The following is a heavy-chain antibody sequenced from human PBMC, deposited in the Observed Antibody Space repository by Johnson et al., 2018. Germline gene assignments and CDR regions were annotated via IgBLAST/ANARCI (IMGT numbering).Heavy chain of an antibody. D-gene: IGHD3-22*01. J-gene: IGHJ6*03. CDR3: ARDHDYDSSGFYYYYMDV. CDR1: GFTFSNYA. Sequence: VQLVQSGEGWVQPGGSLRLSCAASGFTFSNYAMHWARQAPGKGLEYVSVISSNGGSTSYANSVKGRFTFSRDNSKNTLYLQMGSLRAEDMAVYYCARDHDYDSSGFYYYYMDVWGKGTTVTVSS. CDR2: ISSNGGST. V-gene: IGHV3-64*01.